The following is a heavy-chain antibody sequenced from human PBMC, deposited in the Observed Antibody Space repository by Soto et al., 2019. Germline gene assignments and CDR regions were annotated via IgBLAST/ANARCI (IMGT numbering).Heavy chain of an antibody. Sequence: SETLSLTCTVSGDSFSSYYWSWIRQPPGKGLEWIGYIYYSGSPNYNPSLKSRVTISVDTSKNQFSLKLSSVTAADTAIYYCARGVDEMIXFGGVIERVYYYYAMDVWGQGTTVTVSS. V-gene: IGHV4-59*01. D-gene: IGHD3-16*02. J-gene: IGHJ6*02. CDR3: ARGVDEMIXFGGVIERVYYYYAMDV. CDR2: IYYSGSP. CDR1: GDSFSSYY.